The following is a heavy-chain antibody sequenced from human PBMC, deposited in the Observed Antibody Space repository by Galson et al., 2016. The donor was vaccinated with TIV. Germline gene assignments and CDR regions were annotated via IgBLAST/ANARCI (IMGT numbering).Heavy chain of an antibody. Sequence: SVKVSCKASGYPFTDSWMPWVRQAPGQGLEWMGWIDPNSGTTLYAQKFQGRVTMTRDTSTSTTYVELSRLTSDDTADYYCARGGVIRGLDFWGQGTLVTVSS. CDR3: ARGGVIRGLDF. J-gene: IGHJ4*02. CDR2: IDPNSGTT. D-gene: IGHD3-16*02. V-gene: IGHV1-2*02. CDR1: GYPFTDSW.